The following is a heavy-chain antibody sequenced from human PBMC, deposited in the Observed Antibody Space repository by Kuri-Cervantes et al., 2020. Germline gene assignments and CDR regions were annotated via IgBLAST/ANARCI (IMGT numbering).Heavy chain of an antibody. J-gene: IGHJ6*03. CDR3: ARADCSSTSCYAFFGYYYYYMDV. V-gene: IGHV1-18*01. CDR2: ISAYNGNT. CDR1: GYTFTSYG. Sequence: ASVKVSCKASGYTFTSYGISWVRQAPGQGLEWMGWISAYNGNTNYAQKLQGRVTMTTYTSTSTAYMELRSLRSDDTAVYYCARADCSSTSCYAFFGYYYYYMDVWGKGTTVTVSS. D-gene: IGHD2-2*01.